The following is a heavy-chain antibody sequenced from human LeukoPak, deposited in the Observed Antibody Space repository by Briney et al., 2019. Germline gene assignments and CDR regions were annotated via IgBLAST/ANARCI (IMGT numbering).Heavy chain of an antibody. J-gene: IGHJ6*03. CDR1: GFTFSSYS. Sequence: GGSLRLSCAASGFTFSSYSMNWVRQAPGKGLEWVSCISSSSSYIYYADSVKGRFTISRDNAKNSLYLQTNSLRAEDTAVYYCARAIAAAGKIWGYYYMDVWGKGTTVTISS. CDR2: ISSSSSYI. D-gene: IGHD6-13*01. CDR3: ARAIAAAGKIWGYYYMDV. V-gene: IGHV3-21*01.